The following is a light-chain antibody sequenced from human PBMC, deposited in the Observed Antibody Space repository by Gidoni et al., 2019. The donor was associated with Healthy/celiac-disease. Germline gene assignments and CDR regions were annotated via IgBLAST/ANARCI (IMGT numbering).Light chain of an antibody. Sequence: DIVMTQSPATLSVSPGERATLSCRASQSVSSNLAWYQQKPGQAPRLLIYGASTRATGIPARFSGSVSGTEFTLTISSLQSEDFAVYYCQQYNNWPPWYTFGQGTKLEIK. J-gene: IGKJ2*01. CDR2: GAS. CDR3: QQYNNWPPWYT. V-gene: IGKV3-15*01. CDR1: QSVSSN.